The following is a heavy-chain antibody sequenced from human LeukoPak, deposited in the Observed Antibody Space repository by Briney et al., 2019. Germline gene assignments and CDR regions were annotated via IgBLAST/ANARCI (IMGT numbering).Heavy chain of an antibody. CDR3: ARDPSRYFNY. CDR2: FYDSGST. D-gene: IGHD3-16*02. Sequence: SETLSLTCTVSGGSVSSGCYYWSRIRQPQGKGLMWIGYFYDSGSTNYHPSLQSRVTISVDTSKSQFSLKLSSVTAADTAVYYCARDPSRYFNYWGQGTLVTVSS. J-gene: IGHJ4*02. V-gene: IGHV4-61*01. CDR1: GGSVSSGCYY.